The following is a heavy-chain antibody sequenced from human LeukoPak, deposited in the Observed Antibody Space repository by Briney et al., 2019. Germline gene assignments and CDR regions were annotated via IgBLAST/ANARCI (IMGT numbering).Heavy chain of an antibody. J-gene: IGHJ4*02. D-gene: IGHD6-13*01. CDR2: ISGGGTNT. CDR1: GFTFSNYA. CDR3: AKDVLAAAGYYFDS. V-gene: IGHV3-23*01. Sequence: GGSLRLSCAASGFTFSNYAMSWVRQAPGKGLEWVSTISGGGTNTYYAGSVKGRFTISRDNSKNILHLQMNSLRAEDTAVYYCAKDVLAAAGYYFDSWGQGTLVTVSS.